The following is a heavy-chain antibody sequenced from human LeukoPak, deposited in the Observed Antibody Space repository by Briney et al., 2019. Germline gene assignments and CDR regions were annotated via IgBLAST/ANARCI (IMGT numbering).Heavy chain of an antibody. CDR1: GFTFSNYT. Sequence: PGGSLRLSCAASGFTFSNYTMHWVRQAPGKGLEWATVISYDGNDEYYADSVKGRFTISRDKSRSTLYLQMNSLRAEDTGVYYCARGGDYNFWSGYSYGMDVWGQGTTVSVSS. J-gene: IGHJ6*02. V-gene: IGHV3-30*04. CDR3: ARGGDYNFWSGYSYGMDV. D-gene: IGHD3-3*01. CDR2: ISYDGNDE.